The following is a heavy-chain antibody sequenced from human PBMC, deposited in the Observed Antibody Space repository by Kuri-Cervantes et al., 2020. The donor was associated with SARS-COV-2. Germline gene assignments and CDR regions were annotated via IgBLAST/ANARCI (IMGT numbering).Heavy chain of an antibody. V-gene: IGHV3-23*01. CDR3: AKVGGHREYFQN. J-gene: IGHJ1*01. CDR1: GFTFSSDS. Sequence: GESLKISCAASGFTFSSDSMNWVRQAPGKGLEWVSVIGGSGVRTNYADSVKGRFTISRDNSKNTLYLQMNSLRAEDTAVYYCAKVGGHREYFQNWGQGTLVTVSS. D-gene: IGHD3-16*01. CDR2: IGGSGVRT.